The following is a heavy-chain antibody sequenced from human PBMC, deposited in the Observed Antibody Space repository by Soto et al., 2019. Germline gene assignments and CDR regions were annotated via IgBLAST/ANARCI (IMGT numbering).Heavy chain of an antibody. Sequence: QLQLQESGSGLVKPSQTLSLTCAVSGGSISSGGYSWNWIRQPPGKGLEWIGYIYHSGSTYYNPFLRSRVTIXVXRXQNQFSLKLSSVTAADTAVYYCASSHAGAHITAAVHWGQGTLVTVSS. J-gene: IGHJ4*02. CDR3: ASSHAGAHITAAVH. CDR1: GGSISSGGYS. V-gene: IGHV4-30-2*01. CDR2: IYHSGST. D-gene: IGHD1-20*01.